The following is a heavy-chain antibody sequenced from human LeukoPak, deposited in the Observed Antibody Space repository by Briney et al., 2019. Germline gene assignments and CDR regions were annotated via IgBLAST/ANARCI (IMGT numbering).Heavy chain of an antibody. D-gene: IGHD2-2*01. CDR1: GYRFTSFW. Sequence: GASLQISFKGSGYRFTSFWIGWVRQLPGKGQGWMGIIYPGDSDTRYSPSFQGQVDISADKSISTAYLQWSSLKASDTAMYYCARLPDVPATAILDYWGQGTLVTVSS. J-gene: IGHJ4*02. V-gene: IGHV5-51*01. CDR3: ARLPDVPATAILDY. CDR2: IYPGDSDT.